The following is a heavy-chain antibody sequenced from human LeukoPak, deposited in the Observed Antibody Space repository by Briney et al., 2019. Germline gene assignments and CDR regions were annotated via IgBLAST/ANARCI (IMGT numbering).Heavy chain of an antibody. V-gene: IGHV4-59*01. Sequence: SETLSLTCTVSGGSPSSYYWSWIRQPPGKGLEWIGYIYYSGSTNYNPSLKSRVTISVDTSKNQFSLKLSSVTAADTAVYYCAGLIAVAGTGFDYWGQGTLVTVSS. CDR1: GGSPSSYY. J-gene: IGHJ4*02. D-gene: IGHD6-19*01. CDR2: IYYSGST. CDR3: AGLIAVAGTGFDY.